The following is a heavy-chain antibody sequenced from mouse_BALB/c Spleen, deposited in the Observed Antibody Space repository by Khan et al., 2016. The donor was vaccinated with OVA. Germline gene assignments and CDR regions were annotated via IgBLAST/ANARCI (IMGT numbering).Heavy chain of an antibody. CDR3: ARDGYYFDY. D-gene: IGHD2-3*01. Sequence: EVQLQESGPDLVKPSQSLSLTCTVTGYSITSGYSWHWIRQCPGNKLEWMAYIHYSGSTKYNPSLKSRFSINRDTSKNQFFLQLNSVTTEDTATYYWARDGYYFDYWGQGTTLTVSS. CDR1: GYSITSGYS. CDR2: IHYSGST. J-gene: IGHJ2*01. V-gene: IGHV3-1*02.